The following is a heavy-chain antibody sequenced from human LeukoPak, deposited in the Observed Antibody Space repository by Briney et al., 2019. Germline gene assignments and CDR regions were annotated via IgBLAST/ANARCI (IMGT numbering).Heavy chain of an antibody. J-gene: IGHJ4*02. CDR3: ARVRRSRRSDSYYDFWSGNFDY. D-gene: IGHD3-3*01. Sequence: HAGGSLRLSCAASGFTFSSYGMHWVRQAPGKGLEWVSYISSSGSTIYYADSVKGRFTISRDNAKNSLYLQMNSLRAEDTAVYYCARVRRSRRSDSYYDFWSGNFDYWGQGTLVTVSS. CDR1: GFTFSSYG. CDR2: ISSSGSTI. V-gene: IGHV3-48*04.